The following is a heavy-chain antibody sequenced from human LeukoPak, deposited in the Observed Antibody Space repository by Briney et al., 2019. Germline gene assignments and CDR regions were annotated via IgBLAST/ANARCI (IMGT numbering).Heavy chain of an antibody. CDR2: IIPIFGTA. D-gene: IGHD3-10*01. CDR1: GGTFSSYA. V-gene: IGHV1-69*05. J-gene: IGHJ4*02. CDR3: ARGKDYYGSGSYYRFDY. Sequence: SVKVSCKASGGTFSSYAISWVRQAPGQGLEWMGRIIPIFGTANYAQKFQGRVTITTDESTSTAYMEPSSLRSEDTAVYYCARGKDYYGSGSYYRFDYWGQGTLVTVSS.